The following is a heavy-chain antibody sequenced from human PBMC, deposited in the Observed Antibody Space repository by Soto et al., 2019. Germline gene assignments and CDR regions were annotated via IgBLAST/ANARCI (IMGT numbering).Heavy chain of an antibody. Sequence: EVQLVESGGGLVQPGGSLRLSCAASGLTFSSSWMSWAHQAPGKGLEWVANIKQDGSEKYYLHSVEGRFTISRDNAKNSLYLQMNSLRAEDTAVYYCARDLGYQTLDYWGQGTLVTVSS. J-gene: IGHJ4*02. CDR2: IKQDGSEK. D-gene: IGHD6-25*01. CDR1: GLTFSSSW. CDR3: ARDLGYQTLDY. V-gene: IGHV3-7*01.